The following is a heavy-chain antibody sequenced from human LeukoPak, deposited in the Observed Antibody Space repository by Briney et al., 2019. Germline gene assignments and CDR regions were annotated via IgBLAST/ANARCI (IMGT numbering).Heavy chain of an antibody. D-gene: IGHD3-16*01. J-gene: IGHJ4*02. CDR3: ARESLGSPMGPNYFDY. Sequence: PSETLSLTCTVSGGSISSYYWSWIRQPPGKGLEWIGYIYYSGSTNYYPSLKSRVTISVDTSKNQFSLKLSSVTAADTAVYYCARESLGSPMGPNYFDYWGQGTLVTVSS. CDR2: IYYSGST. V-gene: IGHV4-59*01. CDR1: GGSISSYY.